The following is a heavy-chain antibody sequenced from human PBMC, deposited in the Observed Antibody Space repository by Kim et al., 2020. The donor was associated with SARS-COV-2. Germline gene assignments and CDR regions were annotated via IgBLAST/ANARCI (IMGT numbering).Heavy chain of an antibody. D-gene: IGHD2-21*02. CDR3: ARGFSVAVTGSYYYNMDV. J-gene: IGHJ6*02. Sequence: RESRVTISVDRSKNQFSLKLSSVTAADTAMYYCARGFSVAVTGSYYYNMDVWGQGTTVTVSS. V-gene: IGHV4-30-2*01.